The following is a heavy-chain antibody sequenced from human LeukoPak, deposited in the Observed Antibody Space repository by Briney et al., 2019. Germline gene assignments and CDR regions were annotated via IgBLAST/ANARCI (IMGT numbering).Heavy chain of an antibody. CDR1: GGSIGSGGYY. CDR3: ARSPGYDFWSGYPSGDAFDI. CDR2: IYYTGST. Sequence: PSQTLSLTCTVSGGSIGSGGYYCSWLRQHPGKGLEWIGYIYYTGSTYYNPSLKSRVTISVDTSKNQFSLKLSSVTAADTAVYYCARSPGYDFWSGYPSGDAFDIWGQGTMVTVSS. D-gene: IGHD3-3*01. J-gene: IGHJ3*02. V-gene: IGHV4-31*03.